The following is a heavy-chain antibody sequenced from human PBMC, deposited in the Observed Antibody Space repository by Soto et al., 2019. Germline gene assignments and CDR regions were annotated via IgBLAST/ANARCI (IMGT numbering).Heavy chain of an antibody. D-gene: IGHD3-10*01. Sequence: GGSLRLSCAASGFTFSSYSMNWVRQAPGKGLEWVSSISSSSSYIYYADSVKGRFTISRDNAKNSLYLQMNSLRAEDTAVYYCARDLKWFGEFPNAQYYYYYMDVWGKGTTVTVSS. J-gene: IGHJ6*03. CDR2: ISSSSSYI. CDR3: ARDLKWFGEFPNAQYYYYYMDV. V-gene: IGHV3-21*01. CDR1: GFTFSSYS.